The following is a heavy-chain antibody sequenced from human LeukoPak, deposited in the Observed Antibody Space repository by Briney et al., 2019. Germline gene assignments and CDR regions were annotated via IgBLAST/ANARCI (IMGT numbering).Heavy chain of an antibody. CDR1: GGSISSYY. J-gene: IGHJ4*02. CDR3: ARLGREAFDY. CDR2: IYYSGST. D-gene: IGHD1-26*01. Sequence: SETLSLTCTVSGGSISSYYWSWIRQPPGKGLERIGYIYYSGSTNYNPSLKSRVTISVDTSKNQFSLKLSSVTAADTAVYYCARLGREAFDYWGQGTLVTVSS. V-gene: IGHV4-59*08.